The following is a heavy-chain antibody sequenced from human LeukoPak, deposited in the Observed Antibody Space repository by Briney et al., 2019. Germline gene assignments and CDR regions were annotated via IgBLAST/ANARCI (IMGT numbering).Heavy chain of an antibody. J-gene: IGHJ5*02. Sequence: ASVKVSCKASGYTFTSYGISWVRQAPGQGLEWMGWISAYNGNTNYAQKLQGRVTMTTDTSTSTAYMELRSLRSDDTAVYYCAREPYCSGGSCYHGGDWFDPWGQGTLVTVSS. CDR2: ISAYNGNT. CDR3: AREPYCSGGSCYHGGDWFDP. D-gene: IGHD2-15*01. V-gene: IGHV1-18*01. CDR1: GYTFTSYG.